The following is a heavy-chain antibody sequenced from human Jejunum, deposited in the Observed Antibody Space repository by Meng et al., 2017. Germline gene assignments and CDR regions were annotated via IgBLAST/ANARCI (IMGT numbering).Heavy chain of an antibody. Sequence: KVSCKGSGYSFTSYWIGWVRQMPGKGLEWMGIIYPADSDTRYSPSFQGQVTISADKSISTAYLQWSSLKASDTAIYYCASPLYYGSGTFDYWGQGTLVTVSS. CDR3: ASPLYYGSGTFDY. CDR2: IYPADSDT. D-gene: IGHD3-10*01. J-gene: IGHJ4*02. V-gene: IGHV5-51*01. CDR1: GYSFTSYW.